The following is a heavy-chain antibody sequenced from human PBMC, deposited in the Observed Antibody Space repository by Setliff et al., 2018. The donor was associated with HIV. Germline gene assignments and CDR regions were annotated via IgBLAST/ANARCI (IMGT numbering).Heavy chain of an antibody. CDR2: IYYSGST. D-gene: IGHD3-22*01. Sequence: SGTLSLTCSVSGGSVSSSSHYWGWIRQPPGKGLEWIGSIYYSGSTYYNPSLKSRLAISVDTSNNQFSLKLTSVTDADTAVYYCARQGYNYDSSGYLIPAGYFQHWGQGTLVTVSS. J-gene: IGHJ1*01. CDR1: GGSVSSSSHY. V-gene: IGHV4-39*01. CDR3: ARQGYNYDSSGYLIPAGYFQH.